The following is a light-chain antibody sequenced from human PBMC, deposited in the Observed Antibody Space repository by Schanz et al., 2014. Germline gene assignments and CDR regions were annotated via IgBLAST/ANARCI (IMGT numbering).Light chain of an antibody. CDR1: SSNIGSFYD. V-gene: IGLV1-40*01. CDR3: SSYTSSSTSYV. J-gene: IGLJ1*01. CDR2: GNN. Sequence: QSVLTQPPSVSGAPGQRVSISCTGSSSNIGSFYDVHWYQQFPGRAPQLVIYGNNNRPSGVPDRFSGSKSGTSASLAITGLQAEDEADYYCSSYTSSSTSYVFGTGTKLTVL.